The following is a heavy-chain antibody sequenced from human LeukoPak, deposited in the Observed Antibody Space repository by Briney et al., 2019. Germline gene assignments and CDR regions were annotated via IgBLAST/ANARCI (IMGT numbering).Heavy chain of an antibody. CDR2: IYPGDSDT. D-gene: IGHD3-22*01. CDR3: ASGSRNYYDSSGYYYGPYYFDY. V-gene: IGHV5-51*01. Sequence: ASMEISFQSSCYSFTSYWIGWVRPMPGKGLGWMGIIYPGDSDTRYSPSFQGQVTISADKSISTAYLQWSSLKASDTAMYYCASGSRNYYDSSGYYYGPYYFDYWGQGTLVTVSS. CDR1: CYSFTSYW. J-gene: IGHJ4*02.